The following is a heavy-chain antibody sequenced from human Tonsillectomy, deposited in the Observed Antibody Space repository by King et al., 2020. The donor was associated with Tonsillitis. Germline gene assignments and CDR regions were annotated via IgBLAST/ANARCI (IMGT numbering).Heavy chain of an antibody. D-gene: IGHD1-26*01. CDR2: ISYDGSDK. CDR1: GFTFSSYG. J-gene: IGHJ6*02. Sequence: VQLVESGGGVVQPGRSLRLSCAASGFTFSSYGIHWVRQAPGKGLEWVAVISYDGSDKYYADSVKGRFTISRDNSKNTLYLQMNSLRADDTAVYYCARDLEPWVGYYYYTMDAWGQGTTVTVSS. CDR3: ARDLEPWVGYYYYTMDA. V-gene: IGHV3-33*05.